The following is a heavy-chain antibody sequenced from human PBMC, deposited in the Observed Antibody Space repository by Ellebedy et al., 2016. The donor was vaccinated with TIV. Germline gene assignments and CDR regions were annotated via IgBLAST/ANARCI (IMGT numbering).Heavy chain of an antibody. Sequence: PGGSLRLSCSASGFTFSTYAMHWVRQAPGKGLEYVSAIVGNGGSTYYAYSVKGRFTISRDNSKNTLYLQMSSLRPEDTAVYYCVKAWGDWGQGTLVTVSS. CDR3: VKAWGD. D-gene: IGHD3-16*01. CDR2: IVGNGGST. V-gene: IGHV3-64D*06. J-gene: IGHJ4*02. CDR1: GFTFSTYA.